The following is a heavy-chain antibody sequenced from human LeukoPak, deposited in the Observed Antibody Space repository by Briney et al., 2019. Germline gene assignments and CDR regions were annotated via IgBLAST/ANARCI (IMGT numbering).Heavy chain of an antibody. CDR2: INHSGST. V-gene: IGHV4-34*01. CDR1: GGSFSGYY. CDR3: ASLTAGPVDY. Sequence: PSETLSLTCAVYGGSFSGYYWSWIRQPPGKGLEWIGEINHSGSTNYNPSLKSRVTISVDKSKNQFSLKLSSVTAADTAVYYCASLTAGPVDYWGQGTLVTVSS. J-gene: IGHJ4*02.